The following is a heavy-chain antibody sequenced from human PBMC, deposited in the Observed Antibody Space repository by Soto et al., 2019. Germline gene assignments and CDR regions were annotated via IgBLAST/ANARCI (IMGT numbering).Heavy chain of an antibody. D-gene: IGHD6-19*01. Sequence: QVQLVQSGAEVKKPGASVKVSCKASGYTFTSYGISWVRQAPGQGLEWMGWISAYNGNTNYAQKREGRVSMTTDTSTRTACMELRSLRSDDTAVYYCGRDPQWPPDRDWGQGTLGTVSS. CDR1: GYTFTSYG. J-gene: IGHJ4*02. CDR2: ISAYNGNT. V-gene: IGHV1-18*01. CDR3: GRDPQWPPDRD.